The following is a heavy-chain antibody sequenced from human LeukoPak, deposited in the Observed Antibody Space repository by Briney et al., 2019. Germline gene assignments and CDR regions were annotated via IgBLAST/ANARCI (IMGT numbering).Heavy chain of an antibody. V-gene: IGHV4-59*08. Sequence: SETLSLTCTVSGGSISTYYWSWIRQPPGKGLEWIGYIYYSGSTNYNPSLKSRVSMSVDTSKKQFSLKLNSVTAADTAVYYCAGHSRTYDLLTGWGFDYWGQGTLVTVSS. CDR3: AGHSRTYDLLTGWGFDY. D-gene: IGHD3-9*01. J-gene: IGHJ4*02. CDR1: GGSISTYY. CDR2: IYYSGST.